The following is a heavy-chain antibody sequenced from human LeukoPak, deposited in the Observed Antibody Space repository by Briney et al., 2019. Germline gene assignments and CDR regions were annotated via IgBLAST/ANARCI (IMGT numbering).Heavy chain of an antibody. CDR3: ARGGTISSGWTDAFDM. CDR1: GYSFTSYW. D-gene: IGHD6-19*01. Sequence: GESLKISCKGSGYSFTSYWIGWVRQMLGKGLEWMGIIYPGDSDTRYSPSFQGQVTISGDKSISTAYLQWSSLKASDTAVYYCARGGTISSGWTDAFDMWGRGTLVIVSS. V-gene: IGHV5-51*01. CDR2: IYPGDSDT. J-gene: IGHJ3*02.